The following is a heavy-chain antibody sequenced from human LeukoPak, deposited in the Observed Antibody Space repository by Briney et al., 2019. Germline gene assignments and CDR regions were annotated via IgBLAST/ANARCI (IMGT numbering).Heavy chain of an antibody. J-gene: IGHJ4*02. CDR3: ARSKMRLLWFGEYFDY. Sequence: GGSLRLSCAASGFTFSSYGMHWVRQAPGKGLEWVAFIRYDGSNKYYADSVKGRFTISRDNSKNTLYLQMNSLRAEDTAVYYCARSKMRLLWFGEYFDYWGQGTLVTVSS. CDR2: IRYDGSNK. CDR1: GFTFSSYG. D-gene: IGHD3-10*01. V-gene: IGHV3-30*02.